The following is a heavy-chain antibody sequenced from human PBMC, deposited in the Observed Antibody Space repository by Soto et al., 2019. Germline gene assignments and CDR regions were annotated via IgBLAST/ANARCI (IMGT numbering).Heavy chain of an antibody. CDR3: ARGYISYYYYYGMDV. V-gene: IGHV1-69*13. J-gene: IGHJ6*02. Sequence: SVKVSCKASGGTFSSYAISWVRQALGQGLEWMGGIIPIFGTANYAQKFQGRVTITADESTSTAYMELSSLRSEDTAVYYCARGYISYYYYYGMDVWGQGTTVTVSS. D-gene: IGHD5-12*01. CDR1: GGTFSSYA. CDR2: IIPIFGTA.